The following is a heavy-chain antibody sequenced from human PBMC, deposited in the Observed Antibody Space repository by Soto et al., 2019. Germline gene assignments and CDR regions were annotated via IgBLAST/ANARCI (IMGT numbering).Heavy chain of an antibody. CDR1: GGSISSYY. J-gene: IGHJ4*02. V-gene: IGHV4-59*08. CDR3: ARHGGLLWFGEFDY. Sequence: SETLSLTCTVSGGSISSYYWSWIRQPPGKGLEWIGYIYYSGSTNYNPSLKSRVTISVDTSKNQFSLKLSSVTAADTAVYYCARHGGLLWFGEFDYWGQGTLVTVSS. CDR2: IYYSGST. D-gene: IGHD3-10*01.